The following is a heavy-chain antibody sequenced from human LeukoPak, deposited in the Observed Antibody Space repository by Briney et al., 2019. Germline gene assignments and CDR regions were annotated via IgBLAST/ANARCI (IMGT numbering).Heavy chain of an antibody. CDR3: ARFTRTTIGDYYGMDV. J-gene: IGHJ6*02. V-gene: IGHV3-30*03. D-gene: IGHD1-14*01. CDR1: GFTFSSYG. Sequence: PGGSLRLSCAASGFTFSSYGMHWVRQAPGKGLEWVAVISYDGSNKYYADSVKGRFTISRDNSKNTLYLQMNSLRAEDTAVYYCARFTRTTIGDYYGMDVWGQGTTVTVSS. CDR2: ISYDGSNK.